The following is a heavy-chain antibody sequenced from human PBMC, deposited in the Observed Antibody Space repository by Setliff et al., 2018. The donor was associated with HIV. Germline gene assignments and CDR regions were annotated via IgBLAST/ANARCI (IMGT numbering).Heavy chain of an antibody. D-gene: IGHD3-22*01. CDR1: GYTFTSYA. V-gene: IGHV7-4-1*02. CDR3: ARGTTYYYDRSGSDFDY. J-gene: IGHJ4*02. CDR2: INSNTGNP. Sequence: VASVKVSCKASGYTFTSYAMNWVRQAPGQGLEWMGWINSNTGNPTYAQGFTGRFVFSLDTSVSTAYLQISSLKAEDTAVYYCARGTTYYYDRSGSDFDYWGQGTLVTVS.